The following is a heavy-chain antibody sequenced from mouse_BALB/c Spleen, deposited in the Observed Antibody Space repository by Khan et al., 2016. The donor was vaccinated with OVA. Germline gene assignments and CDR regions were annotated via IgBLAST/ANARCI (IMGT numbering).Heavy chain of an antibody. J-gene: IGHJ3*01. CDR1: GYTFTNYG. V-gene: IGHV9-1*02. D-gene: IGHD1-1*01. Sequence: QIQLVQSGPELKKPGETVNISCKASGYTFTNYGMNWVKQAPGKGLKWMGWINPSTGEPTYAGDFKGRFAFSLETSSSTAYLQINNLKNEDMAKYFSARGLNDYGAWLAYWGQGTLVTVAA. CDR2: INPSTGEP. CDR3: ARGLNDYGAWLAY.